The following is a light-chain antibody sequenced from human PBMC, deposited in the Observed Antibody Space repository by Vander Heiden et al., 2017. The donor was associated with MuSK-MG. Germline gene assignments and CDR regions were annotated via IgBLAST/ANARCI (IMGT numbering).Light chain of an antibody. J-gene: IGLJ2*01. V-gene: IGLV3-1*01. CDR3: QTWDRGTLI. CDR1: KLSDKY. CDR2: QDK. Sequence: SYDLTQPPSMSVSPGQTANITCSGDKLSDKYTFWYQQKPGQSPIVIIYQDKKRPSWIPERFSGSNFVNTATLTISGTQAMDEADYYCQTWDRGTLIFGGGTKLTVL.